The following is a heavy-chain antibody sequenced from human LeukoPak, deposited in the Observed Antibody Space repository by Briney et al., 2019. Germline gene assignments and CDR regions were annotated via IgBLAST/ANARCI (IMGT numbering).Heavy chain of an antibody. D-gene: IGHD1-26*01. J-gene: IGHJ3*02. CDR1: GYTFTSYG. CDR3: ARARPSGSYSSAFDI. V-gene: IGHV1-18*01. CDR2: ISAYNGNT. Sequence: ASVKVSCKASGYTFTSYGISWVRQAPGQGLEWMGWISAYNGNTNYAQKFQGRVTITTDESTSTAYMELSSLRSEDTAVYYCARARPSGSYSSAFDIWGQGTMVTVSS.